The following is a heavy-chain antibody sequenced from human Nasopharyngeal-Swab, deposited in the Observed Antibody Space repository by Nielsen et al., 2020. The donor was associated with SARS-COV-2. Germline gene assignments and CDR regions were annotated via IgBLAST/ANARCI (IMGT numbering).Heavy chain of an antibody. CDR3: AREGFAITIFGVVTRYGMDV. D-gene: IGHD3-3*01. V-gene: IGHV4-61*01. CDR1: GGSVSSGSYY. J-gene: IGHJ6*02. CDR2: IYYSGST. Sequence: ETLSLTCTVSGGSVSSGSYYWSWIRQPPGKGLEWIGYIYYSGSTNYNPSLKSRVTISVDTSKNQFSLKLSSVTAADTAVYYCAREGFAITIFGVVTRYGMDVWGQGTTVTVSS.